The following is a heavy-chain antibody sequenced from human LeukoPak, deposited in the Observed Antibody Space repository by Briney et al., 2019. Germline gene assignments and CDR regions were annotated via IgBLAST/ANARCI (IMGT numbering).Heavy chain of an antibody. V-gene: IGHV4-59*08. CDR2: IYYSGST. J-gene: IGHJ4*02. D-gene: IGHD3/OR15-3a*01. CDR1: GGSISSYY. Sequence: SETLPLTCTVSGGSISSYYWSWIRQPPGKGLEWIGYIYYSGSTYYNPSLKSRVTISVDTSKNQFSLELSSVTAADTAMYYCARQELGLLTDYWGQGTLVTVSS. CDR3: ARQELGLLTDY.